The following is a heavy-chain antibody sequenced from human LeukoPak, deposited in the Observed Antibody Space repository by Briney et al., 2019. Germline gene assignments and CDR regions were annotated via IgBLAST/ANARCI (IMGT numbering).Heavy chain of an antibody. J-gene: IGHJ1*01. CDR2: IYTRGST. D-gene: IGHD4-17*01. CDR1: GGSIGTYY. CDR3: VRGDDYGDFKN. V-gene: IGHV4-4*07. Sequence: SETLSLTCTVSGGSIGTYYWSWIQQPAGKGLEWIGRIYTRGSTNYNPSLKSRVTMSVDTSKNQSSLKLISVTAADTAVYYCVRGDDYGDFKNWGQGTLVTVSS.